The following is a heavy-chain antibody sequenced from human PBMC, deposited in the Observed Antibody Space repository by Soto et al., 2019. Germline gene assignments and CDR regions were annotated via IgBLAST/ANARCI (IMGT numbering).Heavy chain of an antibody. V-gene: IGHV3-23*01. CDR3: DKDRPRRTAGYLFEY. CDR2: VSASCLKT. CDR1: GFTFSTYA. J-gene: IGHJ4*02. D-gene: IGHD5-18*01. Sequence: EVQLLESGGKLVQPGGSLTLSCAASGFTFSTYAMAWVHQAPCKGLEWVSGVSASCLKTDYADPVHGRFYISRDNSNHTPYLHMNSLRAQDTALSYCDKDRPRRTAGYLFEYWGQGTPVTVSS.